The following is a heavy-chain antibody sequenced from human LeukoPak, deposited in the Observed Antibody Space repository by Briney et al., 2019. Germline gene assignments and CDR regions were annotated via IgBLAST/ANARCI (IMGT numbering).Heavy chain of an antibody. Sequence: SETLSLTCAVYGGSFSGYYWSWIRQPPGKGLEWIGEINHSGSTNYNPSLKSRVTISVDTSKNQFSLKLSSVTAADTAVYYCARDLKFDDFWSGYVNFDYWGQGTLVTVSS. CDR1: GGSFSGYY. CDR2: INHSGST. D-gene: IGHD3-3*01. V-gene: IGHV4-34*01. J-gene: IGHJ4*02. CDR3: ARDLKFDDFWSGYVNFDY.